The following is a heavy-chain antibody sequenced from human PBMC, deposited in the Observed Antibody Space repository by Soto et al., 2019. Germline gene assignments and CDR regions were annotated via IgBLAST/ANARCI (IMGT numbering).Heavy chain of an antibody. CDR2: INWKGGKK. CDR1: GFTFDEYA. J-gene: IGHJ4*02. D-gene: IGHD3-22*01. V-gene: IGHV3-20*04. CDR3: ARATQSYYDTSGYYSYVH. Sequence: GGSLRLSCAASGFTFDEYALTWVRQAPGKGVEWVAGINWKGGKKGYAETVKGRFTISRDNAKSSLYLQMNNLKAEDTAFYFCARATQSYYDTSGYYSYVHWGQGAQVTVSS.